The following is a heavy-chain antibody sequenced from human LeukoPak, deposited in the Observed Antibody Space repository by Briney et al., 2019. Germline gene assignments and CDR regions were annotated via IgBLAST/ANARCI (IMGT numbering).Heavy chain of an antibody. Sequence: GASVKVSCKASGYTFTSYDINWVRQATGQGLEWMGWMNPNSGNTGYAQKFQGRVTMTRNTSISTAYMELSSLRSEDTAVYYCARGLRKVATINRYSSSRPYYFDYWGQGTLVTVSS. CDR3: ARGLRKVATINRYSSSRPYYFDY. CDR2: MNPNSGNT. J-gene: IGHJ4*02. CDR1: GYTFTSYD. D-gene: IGHD5-12*01. V-gene: IGHV1-8*01.